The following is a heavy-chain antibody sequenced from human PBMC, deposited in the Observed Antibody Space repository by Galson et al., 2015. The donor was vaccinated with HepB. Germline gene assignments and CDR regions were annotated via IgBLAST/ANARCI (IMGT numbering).Heavy chain of an antibody. CDR3: ARDRVGATRWFDP. V-gene: IGHV1-69*04. CDR1: GGTFSSYA. J-gene: IGHJ5*02. D-gene: IGHD1-26*01. CDR2: IIPILGIA. Sequence: SVKVSCKASGGTFSSYAISWVRQAPGQGLEWMGRIIPILGIANYAQKFQGRVTITADKSTSTAYMELSSLRSEDTAVYYCARDRVGATRWFDPWGQGTLVTVSS.